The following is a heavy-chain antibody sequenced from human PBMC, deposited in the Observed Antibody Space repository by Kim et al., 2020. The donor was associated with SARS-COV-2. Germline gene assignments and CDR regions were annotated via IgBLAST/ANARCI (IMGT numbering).Heavy chain of an antibody. V-gene: IGHV1-46*01. CDR3: ARESRYAGGIAAAGKGFDY. Sequence: ASVKVSCKASGYTFTSYYMHWLRQAPGQGLEWMGIINPSGGSTSYAQKFQGRVTMTRDTSTSTVYMEMSSLRSEDTAVYYCARESRYAGGIAAAGKGFDYWGQGTLVTVSS. J-gene: IGHJ4*02. D-gene: IGHD6-13*01. CDR1: GYTFTSYY. CDR2: INPSGGST.